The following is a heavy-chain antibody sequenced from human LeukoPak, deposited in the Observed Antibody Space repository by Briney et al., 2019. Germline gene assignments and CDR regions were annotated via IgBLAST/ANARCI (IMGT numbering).Heavy chain of an antibody. CDR2: FDPEDGET. V-gene: IGHV1-24*01. CDR3: ATGAMVRGMVMYYFDY. CDR1: GYTLTELS. Sequence: ASVKVSCKVFGYTLTELSMHWVRQAPGKGLEWMGGFDPEDGETIYAQKFQGRVTMTEDTSTDTAYMELSSLRSEDTAVYYCATGAMVRGMVMYYFDYWGQGTLVTVSS. J-gene: IGHJ4*02. D-gene: IGHD3-10*01.